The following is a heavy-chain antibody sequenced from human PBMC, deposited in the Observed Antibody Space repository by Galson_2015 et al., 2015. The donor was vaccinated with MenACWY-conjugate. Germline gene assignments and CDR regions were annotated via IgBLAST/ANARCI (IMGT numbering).Heavy chain of an antibody. CDR2: IYYSGST. J-gene: IGHJ4*02. CDR3: ASRSIAAATFHY. CDR1: GDSIRSYY. D-gene: IGHD6-13*01. Sequence: ETLSLTCTVSGDSIRSYYWSWIRQPPGKGLEWIGNIYYSGSTNYNPSLKSRVTISVDTSKNQFSLRLRSVTAADTAVYYCASRSIAAATFHYWGQGTLVTVSS. V-gene: IGHV4-59*08.